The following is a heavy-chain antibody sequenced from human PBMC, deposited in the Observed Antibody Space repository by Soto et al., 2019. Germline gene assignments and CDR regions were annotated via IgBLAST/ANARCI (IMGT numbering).Heavy chain of an antibody. CDR1: GFSLSNYD. J-gene: IGHJ3*02. V-gene: IGHV3-30*18. CDR2: ISSDGTKE. CDR3: GKGKATDIHYGFYI. Sequence: GESLKISCEVAGFSLSNYDMHWVRQAPGKGLEWVGAISSDGTKESYGDSVRGRFTISRDNPKNTVYLQMNSLRGDDSAMYYCGKGKATDIHYGFYIWGHGTMVTVSS. D-gene: IGHD3-10*01.